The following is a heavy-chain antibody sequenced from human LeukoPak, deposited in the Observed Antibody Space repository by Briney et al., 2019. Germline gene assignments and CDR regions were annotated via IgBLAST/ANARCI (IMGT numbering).Heavy chain of an antibody. V-gene: IGHV4-39*07. CDR2: IYYSGST. D-gene: IGHD4-17*01. Sequence: SETLSLTCTVSGSSISSSSYYWGWIRQPPGKGLEWIGSIYYSGSTYYNPSLKSRVTISVDTSKNQFSLKLSSVTAADTAVYYCARDVTTVTTKSFDPWGQGTLVTVSS. CDR3: ARDVTTVTTKSFDP. J-gene: IGHJ5*02. CDR1: GSSISSSSYY.